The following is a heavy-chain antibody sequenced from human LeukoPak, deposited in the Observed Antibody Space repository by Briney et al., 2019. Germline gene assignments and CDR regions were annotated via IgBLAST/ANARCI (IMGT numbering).Heavy chain of an antibody. Sequence: SETLSLTCTVSGGSISSYYWSWIRQPPGKGLEWIGYIYYSGSTNYNPSLKSRVTISVDTSKNQFSLKLSSVTAADTAVYYCARGYYDSSGYYYCFDYWGQGTLVTVSS. CDR1: GGSISSYY. D-gene: IGHD3-22*01. J-gene: IGHJ4*02. V-gene: IGHV4-59*01. CDR2: IYYSGST. CDR3: ARGYYDSSGYYYCFDY.